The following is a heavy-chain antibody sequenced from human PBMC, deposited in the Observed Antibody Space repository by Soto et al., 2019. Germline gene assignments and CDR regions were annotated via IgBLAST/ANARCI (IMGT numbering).Heavy chain of an antibody. CDR1: GFTFGDYA. CDR2: IRSKAYGGTT. Sequence: GGSLRLSCTASGFTFGDYAMSWVRQAPGKGLEWVGFIRSKAYGGTTEYAASVKGRFTISRDDSKSIAYLQMNSLKTEDTAVSYCTRDEVDSSGWFSYYYYYGMDVWGQGTTVTVSS. CDR3: TRDEVDSSGWFSYYYYYGMDV. V-gene: IGHV3-49*04. D-gene: IGHD6-19*01. J-gene: IGHJ6*02.